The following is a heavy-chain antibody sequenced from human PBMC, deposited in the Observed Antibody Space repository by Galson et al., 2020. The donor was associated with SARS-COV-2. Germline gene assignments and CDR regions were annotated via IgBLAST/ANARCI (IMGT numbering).Heavy chain of an antibody. J-gene: IGHJ5*02. V-gene: IGHV4-31*03. D-gene: IGHD6-13*01. Sequence: SETLSLTCTVSGGSISSGGYYWSWIRQHPGKGLEWIGYIYYSGSTYYNPSLKSRVTISVDTSKNQFSLKLSSVTAADTAGYYCARCLTSRGFIAAAVTNWFDPWGQGTLVTVSS. CDR3: ARCLTSRGFIAAAVTNWFDP. CDR2: IYYSGST. CDR1: GGSISSGGYY.